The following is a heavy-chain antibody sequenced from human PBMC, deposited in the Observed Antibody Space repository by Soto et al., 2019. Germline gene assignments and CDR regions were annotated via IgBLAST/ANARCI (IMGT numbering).Heavy chain of an antibody. J-gene: IGHJ4*02. V-gene: IGHV1-8*01. CDR1: GYTFTSYD. CDR3: ARGGYDSSGYYSYYFDY. CDR2: MNPNSGNT. D-gene: IGHD3-22*01. Sequence: QVQLVQSGAEVKKPGASVRVSCKASGYTFTSYDINWVRQATGQGLEWMGWMNPNSGNTGYAQKFQGRVTMTRNTSIRTAYMELSSLRSEDTAVYYCARGGYDSSGYYSYYFDYWGQGTLVTVSS.